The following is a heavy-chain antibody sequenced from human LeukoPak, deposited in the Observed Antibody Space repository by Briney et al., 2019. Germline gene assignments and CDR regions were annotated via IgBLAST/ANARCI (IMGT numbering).Heavy chain of an antibody. CDR3: ARDVSADYDFWSGYPKNWFDP. CDR2: IYTSGST. V-gene: IGHV4-61*02. Sequence: SQTLSLTCTVSGGSISSGSYYWSWIRQPAGKGLEWIGRIYTSGSTNYNPSLKSRLTISVDTSKNQFSLKLSSVTAADTAVYYCARDVSADYDFWSGYPKNWFDPWGQGTLVTVSS. J-gene: IGHJ5*02. CDR1: GGSISSGSYY. D-gene: IGHD3-3*01.